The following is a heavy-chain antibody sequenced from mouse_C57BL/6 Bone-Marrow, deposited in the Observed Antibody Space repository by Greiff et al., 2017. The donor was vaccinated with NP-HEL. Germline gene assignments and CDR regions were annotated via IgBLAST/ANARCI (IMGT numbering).Heavy chain of an antibody. CDR2: ILPSIGRT. J-gene: IGHJ1*03. Sequence: SGSELRSPGSSVKLSCKDFDSEVSPIAYMSWVRQKPGHGFEWIGGILPSIGRTIYGEKFEDKATLDADTLSNTAYLELNSLTSEDSAIYYCARGFYYGSSYEGYFDVWGTGTTVTVSS. V-gene: IGHV15-2*01. D-gene: IGHD1-1*01. CDR1: DSEVSPIAY. CDR3: ARGFYYGSSYEGYFDV.